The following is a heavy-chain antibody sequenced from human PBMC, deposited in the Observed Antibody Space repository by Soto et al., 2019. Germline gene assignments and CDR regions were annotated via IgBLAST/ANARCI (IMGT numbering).Heavy chain of an antibody. D-gene: IGHD6-6*01. J-gene: IGHJ2*01. CDR1: GFTFSSYS. V-gene: IGHV3-21*01. Sequence: EVQLVESGGGLVKPGGSLRLSCAASGFTFSSYSMNWVRQAPGKGLEWVSSISSSSSYIYYADSVKGRFTISRDNAKNSLYLQMNSLRAEDTAVYYCASSEYSSSSDSGGYFDLWGRGTLVTVSS. CDR2: ISSSSSYI. CDR3: ASSEYSSSSDSGGYFDL.